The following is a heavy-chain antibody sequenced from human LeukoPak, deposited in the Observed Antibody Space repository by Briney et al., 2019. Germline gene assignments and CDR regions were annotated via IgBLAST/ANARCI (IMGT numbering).Heavy chain of an antibody. J-gene: IGHJ4*02. Sequence: ASVKVSCKASGYTFTGYGISWVRQAPGQGLEWMGWISAYNGNTNYAQKLQGRVTMTTDTSTSTAYMELRSLRSDDTAVYYCARPRRVATMYYFDYWGQGTLVTASS. CDR3: ARPRRVATMYYFDY. V-gene: IGHV1-18*01. CDR2: ISAYNGNT. CDR1: GYTFTGYG. D-gene: IGHD5-12*01.